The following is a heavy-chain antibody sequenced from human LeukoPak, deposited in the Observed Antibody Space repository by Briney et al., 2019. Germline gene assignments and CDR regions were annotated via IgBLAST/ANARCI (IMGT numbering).Heavy chain of an antibody. D-gene: IGHD3-9*01. Sequence: GGSLRLSCAASGFTFGGYWMSWVRQAPGKGLEWVANIKQDGSEKYYVDSVKGRFTISRDNAKNSLYLQMNSLRAEDTAVYYCARDSKPPGYPDYWGQGTLVTVSS. J-gene: IGHJ4*02. V-gene: IGHV3-7*01. CDR2: IKQDGSEK. CDR1: GFTFGGYW. CDR3: ARDSKPPGYPDY.